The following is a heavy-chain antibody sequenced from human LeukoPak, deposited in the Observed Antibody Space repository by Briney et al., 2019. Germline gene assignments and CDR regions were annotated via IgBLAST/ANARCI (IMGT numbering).Heavy chain of an antibody. CDR3: ARDTSYYDFWSGYPGSYFDY. Sequence: GGSLRLSCAASGFTFSSCSMNWVRQAPGKGLEWVSYISSSSSTIYYADSVKGRFTISRDNAKNSLYLQMNSLRAEDTAVYYCARDTSYYDFWSGYPGSYFDYWGQGTLVTVSS. CDR1: GFTFSSCS. V-gene: IGHV3-48*01. J-gene: IGHJ4*02. CDR2: ISSSSSTI. D-gene: IGHD3-3*01.